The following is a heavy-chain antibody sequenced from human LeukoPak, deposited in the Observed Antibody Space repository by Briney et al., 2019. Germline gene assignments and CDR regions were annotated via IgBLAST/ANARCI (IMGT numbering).Heavy chain of an antibody. CDR3: ANYRTHIVVVPAAPFDY. J-gene: IGHJ4*02. CDR1: GFTFSSYA. D-gene: IGHD2-2*01. V-gene: IGHV3-23*01. Sequence: LGGSLGLSCAASGFTFSSYAMSWVRPAPGKGLGWVSAISGSGGSTYYAASVKGRFTISRDNSKNTLYLQMNSLRAEDTAVYYCANYRTHIVVVPAAPFDYWGQGTLVTVSS. CDR2: ISGSGGST.